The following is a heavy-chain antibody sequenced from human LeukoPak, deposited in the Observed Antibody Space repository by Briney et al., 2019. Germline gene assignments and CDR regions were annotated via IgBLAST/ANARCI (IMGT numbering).Heavy chain of an antibody. CDR1: GGSFSGYY. V-gene: IGHV4-34*01. J-gene: IGHJ4*02. CDR2: INHSGST. Sequence: SETLSLTCAVYGGSFSGYYWSWIRQPPGKGLEWIGEINHSGSTNYNPSLKSRVTISVDTSKNQFSLKLSSVTAADTAVYYCARGNGFLGWLFSSGVYFDYWGQGTLVTVSS. D-gene: IGHD3-3*01. CDR3: ARGNGFLGWLFSSGVYFDY.